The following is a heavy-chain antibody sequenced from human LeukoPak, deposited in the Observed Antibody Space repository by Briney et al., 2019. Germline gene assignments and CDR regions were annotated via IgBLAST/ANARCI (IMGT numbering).Heavy chain of an antibody. Sequence: PSETLSLTCAVSGYSISSGYYWGWIRQPPGKGLEWIGSIYHSGSTYYNPSLKSRVTIPVDTSKNQFSLKLSSVTAADTAVYYCARLIREGDYFDYWGQGTLVTVSS. CDR1: GYSISSGYY. CDR3: ARLIREGDYFDY. V-gene: IGHV4-38-2*01. J-gene: IGHJ4*02. D-gene: IGHD3-10*01. CDR2: IYHSGST.